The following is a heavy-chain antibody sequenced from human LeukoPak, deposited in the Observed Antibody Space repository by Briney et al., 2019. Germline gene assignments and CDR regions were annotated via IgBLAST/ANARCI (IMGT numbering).Heavy chain of an antibody. CDR1: GITFSRHW. Sequence: GGSLRLSCVASGITFSRHWMKWVRQAPGKGLEWVSLISWDGGSTYYADSVKGRFTISRDNSKNSLYLQMNSLRTEDTALYYCAKDKDNHPAYWFDPWGQGTLVTVSS. V-gene: IGHV3-43*01. CDR3: AKDKDNHPAYWFDP. D-gene: IGHD1-14*01. CDR2: ISWDGGST. J-gene: IGHJ5*02.